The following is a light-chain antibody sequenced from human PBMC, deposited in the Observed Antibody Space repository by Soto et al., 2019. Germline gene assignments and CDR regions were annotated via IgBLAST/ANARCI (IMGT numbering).Light chain of an antibody. Sequence: SYELTQPPSVSVAPGKTARITCGGNNIGGKSVHWYRQKPGQAPVLVIYYDSDRPSGIPERFSGSNSGNTATLTISRVEAGDEADYYCQVWDSSSDHPVFGGGTKLTVL. CDR1: NIGGKS. CDR3: QVWDSSSDHPV. V-gene: IGLV3-21*04. J-gene: IGLJ2*01. CDR2: YDS.